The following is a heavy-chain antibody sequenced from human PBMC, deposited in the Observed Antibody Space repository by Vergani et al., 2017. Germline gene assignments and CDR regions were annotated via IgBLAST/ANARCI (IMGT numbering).Heavy chain of an antibody. J-gene: IGHJ4*02. Sequence: EVQLVESGGGLVQPGRSLRLSCTASGFTFGDYAMSWFRQAPGKGLEWVGVIRSKAYGGTTEYAASVKGRFTISRDDSKSIAYLQMNSLKTEDTAVYYCTRDGPLGRGWASVIAAAGTFEDYWGQGTLVTVSS. V-gene: IGHV3-49*03. CDR1: GFTFGDYA. CDR3: TRDGPLGRGWASVIAAAGTFEDY. CDR2: IRSKAYGGTT. D-gene: IGHD6-13*01.